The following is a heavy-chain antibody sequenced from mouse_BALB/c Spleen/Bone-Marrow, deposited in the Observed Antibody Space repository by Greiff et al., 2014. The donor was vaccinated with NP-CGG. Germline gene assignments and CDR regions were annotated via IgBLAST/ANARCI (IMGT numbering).Heavy chain of an antibody. V-gene: IGHV14-3*02. D-gene: IGHD1-1*01. CDR1: GLDIKDTY. CDR2: IDPANGDT. CDR3: TKPSFYYSSSYWYFDV. J-gene: IGHJ1*01. Sequence: EVQLQQSGAELAKPGASVKLSCTASGLDIKDTYMHWVKQRPEQGLEWIGRIDPANGDTKYDPQFQGKATITADTSSNTAYLQLSSLTSEDTAVYYCTKPSFYYSSSYWYFDVWGAGTTVTVSS.